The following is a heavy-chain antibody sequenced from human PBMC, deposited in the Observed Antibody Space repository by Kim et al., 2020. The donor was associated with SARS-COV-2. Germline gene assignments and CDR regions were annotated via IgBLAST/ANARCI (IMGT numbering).Heavy chain of an antibody. V-gene: IGHV3-23*01. J-gene: IGHJ4*02. CDR3: AKAPTVGGSGWYVTPFDY. CDR1: GFTFSSYA. CDR2: ISGSGGST. Sequence: GGSLRLSCAASGFTFSSYAMSWVRQAPGKGLEWVSAISGSGGSTYYADSVKGRFTISRDNSKNTLYLQMNSLRAEDTAVYYCAKAPTVGGSGWYVTPFDYWGQGTLVTVSS. D-gene: IGHD6-19*01.